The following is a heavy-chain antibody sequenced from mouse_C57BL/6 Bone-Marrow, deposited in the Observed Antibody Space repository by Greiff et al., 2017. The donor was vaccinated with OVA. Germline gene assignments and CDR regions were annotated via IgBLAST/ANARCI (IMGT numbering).Heavy chain of an antibody. J-gene: IGHJ4*01. CDR1: GYTFTSYW. CDR2: IDPSDSYT. CDR3: ARQGFSPMDY. V-gene: IGHV1-69*01. Sequence: VQLQQSGAELVMPGASVKLSCKASGYTFTSYWMHWVKQRPGQGLEWIGEIDPSDSYTNYNQKFKGKSTLTVDKSSSTAYMQLSSLTSEDSAVYYCARQGFSPMDYWGQGTSVTVSS. D-gene: IGHD6-2*01.